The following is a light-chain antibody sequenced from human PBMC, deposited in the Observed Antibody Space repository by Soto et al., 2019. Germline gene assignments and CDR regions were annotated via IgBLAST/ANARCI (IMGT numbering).Light chain of an antibody. J-gene: IGKJ1*01. CDR3: HQYGISPPRT. Sequence: EIVLTQSPGTLSVSPGERSTLSFRASQSVSSSYLAWYQHKPGQAPRLLIYGASSRATGIPDRFSGSGSGTDFTLTIGRLEPEDFAVYYCHQYGISPPRTFGQGTKVDIK. CDR2: GAS. V-gene: IGKV3-20*01. CDR1: QSVSSSY.